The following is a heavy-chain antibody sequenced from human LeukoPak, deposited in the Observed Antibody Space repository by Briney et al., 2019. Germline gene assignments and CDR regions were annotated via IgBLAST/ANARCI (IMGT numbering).Heavy chain of an antibody. CDR3: AAPERGYYYYMDV. V-gene: IGHV3-21*01. J-gene: IGHJ6*03. CDR1: GFTFSSYS. CDR2: ISSSSSYI. Sequence: GGSLRLSCAASGFTFSSYSMNWVRQAPGKGLEWVSSISSSSSYIYYADSVKGRFTISRDNAKNSLYLQMNSLRAEDTAVYYCAAPERGYYYYMDVWGTGTTVTVSS.